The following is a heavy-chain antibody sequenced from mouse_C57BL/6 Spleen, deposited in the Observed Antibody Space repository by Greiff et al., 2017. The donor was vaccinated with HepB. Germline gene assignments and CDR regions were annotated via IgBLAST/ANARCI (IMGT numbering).Heavy chain of an antibody. CDR2: IYPGDGDT. D-gene: IGHD2-1*01. CDR1: GYAFSSSW. J-gene: IGHJ4*01. Sequence: QVQLQQSGPELVKPGASVKISCKASGYAFSSSWMNWVKQRPGKGLEWIGRIYPGDGDTNYNGKFKGKATLTADKSSSTAYMQLSSLTSEDSAVYFCARDYGNYVGGYAMDYWGQGTSVTVSS. CDR3: ARDYGNYVGGYAMDY. V-gene: IGHV1-82*01.